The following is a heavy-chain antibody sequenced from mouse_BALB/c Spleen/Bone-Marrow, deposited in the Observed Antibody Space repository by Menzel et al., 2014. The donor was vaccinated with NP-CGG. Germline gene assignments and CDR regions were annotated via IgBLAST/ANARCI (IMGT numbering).Heavy chain of an antibody. Sequence: EVMLVESGGGLVQPGGSLRLSCATSGFTFSDYYMSWVRQPPGRALEWLGFIRNKANGYTTEYSASVKGRFTISRDNSQSILYLQMSTLRAEDSATYYCARDMGLLRFDYWGQGTTLTVSS. D-gene: IGHD1-1*01. J-gene: IGHJ2*01. V-gene: IGHV7-3*02. CDR3: ARDMGLLRFDY. CDR1: GFTFSDYY. CDR2: IRNKANGYTT.